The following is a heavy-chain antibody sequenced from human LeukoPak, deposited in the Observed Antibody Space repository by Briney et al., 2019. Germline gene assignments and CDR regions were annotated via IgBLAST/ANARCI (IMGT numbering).Heavy chain of an antibody. D-gene: IGHD6-25*01. V-gene: IGHV3-21*06. Sequence: KPGGSLRLSCTASGFTFSDCDMNWFGQAPGKGLQWVSSISYMGDHRYYADSAKGRFTISRDNAKNSLYLQMDNLRADDTAVYYCGKAFPPLRVAAAGDYWGQGTLVTVSS. CDR1: GFTFSDCD. CDR3: GKAFPPLRVAAAGDY. J-gene: IGHJ4*02. CDR2: ISYMGDHR.